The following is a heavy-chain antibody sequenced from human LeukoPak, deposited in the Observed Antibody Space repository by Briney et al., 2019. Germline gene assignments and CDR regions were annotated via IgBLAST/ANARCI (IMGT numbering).Heavy chain of an antibody. J-gene: IGHJ4*02. CDR1: GFTFSRYG. CDR2: MAYDGSNK. CDR3: AKSLGLPSGTNHSGDY. Sequence: PGGSLRLSCAASGFTFSRYGMHWIRQAPGKGLEWVAVMAYDGSNKYYADSVKGRFTISRDNSKNTLYLQMNSLRAEDTAVYYCAKSLGLPSGTNHSGDYWGQGTLVTVSS. V-gene: IGHV3-30*18. D-gene: IGHD3-10*01.